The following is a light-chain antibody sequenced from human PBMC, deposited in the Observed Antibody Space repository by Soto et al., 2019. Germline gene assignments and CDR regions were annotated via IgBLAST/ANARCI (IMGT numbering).Light chain of an antibody. CDR3: QQYGNSPRT. Sequence: EIVLTQSPGTLSLSPGERATLSYRASQSVTSSSLAWYQQKPGQAPRLLIYGASSRATGIPDRFSGSGSETDFTLTISRLEPEDFAVYYCQQYGNSPRTFGQGTKVEIK. J-gene: IGKJ1*01. V-gene: IGKV3-20*01. CDR1: QSVTSSS. CDR2: GAS.